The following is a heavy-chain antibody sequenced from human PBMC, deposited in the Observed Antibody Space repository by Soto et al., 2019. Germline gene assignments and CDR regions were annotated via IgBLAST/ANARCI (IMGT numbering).Heavy chain of an antibody. V-gene: IGHV4-39*01. CDR3: ARAREMATSPFDY. CDR2: IYYSGST. CDR1: GGSISSSSYY. Sequence: QLQLQESGPGLVKPSGTLSLTCTVSGGSISSSSYYWGWIRQPPGKGLEWIGSIYYSGSTYYNPSLKSRVTVSVDTSKNQFSLKVSSVTAADTAVYYCARAREMATSPFDYWVQGTLVTVSS. D-gene: IGHD5-12*01. J-gene: IGHJ4*02.